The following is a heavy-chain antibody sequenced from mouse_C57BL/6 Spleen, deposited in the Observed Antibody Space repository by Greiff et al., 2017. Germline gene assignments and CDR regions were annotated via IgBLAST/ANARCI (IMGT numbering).Heavy chain of an antibody. V-gene: IGHV5-12*01. Sequence: EVKLQESGGGLVQPGGSLKLSCAASGFTFSDYYMHWVRQTPEKRLEWVAYISNGGGSTNYPDTVKGRFTFTSDNAKNTRYLQMSRLKSEDTAMYCYARSDYYPFAYWGQGTLVTVSA. J-gene: IGHJ3*01. D-gene: IGHD1-1*01. CDR2: ISNGGGST. CDR3: ARSDYYPFAY. CDR1: GFTFSDYY.